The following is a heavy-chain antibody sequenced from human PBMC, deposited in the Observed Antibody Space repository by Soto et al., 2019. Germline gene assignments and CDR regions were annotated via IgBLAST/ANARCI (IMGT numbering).Heavy chain of an antibody. V-gene: IGHV3-30*04. CDR1: GFTFSFYA. CDR2: ISYNGRNK. Sequence: GGSLRLSCAASGFTFSFYAMHWVRQAPGKGLEWVAVISYNGRNKHYVDPVKGRFTISRDNSQDTLYLQMDSLRPDDTAVYYCARQAKIGDRSQFYFDSWGQGTLVTVSS. J-gene: IGHJ4*02. D-gene: IGHD3-16*01. CDR3: ARQAKIGDRSQFYFDS.